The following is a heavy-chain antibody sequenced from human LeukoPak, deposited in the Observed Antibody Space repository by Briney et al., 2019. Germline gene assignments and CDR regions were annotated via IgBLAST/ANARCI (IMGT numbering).Heavy chain of an antibody. Sequence: HGESLKISCKGSGYRFTSYWIGWVRQMPGKGREWMGIIYPGDSDTIYSPSFQGPVTISADKSTSTANLQWSSLKASDTAMYYCARRQGCSSTSCPPDSWGQGTLVTVSS. V-gene: IGHV5-51*01. CDR1: GYRFTSYW. CDR2: IYPGDSDT. J-gene: IGHJ4*02. D-gene: IGHD2-2*01. CDR3: ARRQGCSSTSCPPDS.